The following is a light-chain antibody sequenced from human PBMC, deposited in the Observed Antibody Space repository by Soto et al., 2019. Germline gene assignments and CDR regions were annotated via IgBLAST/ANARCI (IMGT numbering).Light chain of an antibody. CDR2: AAS. CDR3: QQSYSSPWT. CDR1: QTITNY. V-gene: IGKV1-39*01. J-gene: IGKJ1*01. Sequence: DIQMTQSPSSLSASVGDRVTITCRASQTITNYLNWYQQKPGKAPKLLIYAASTLLSGVPSRFTGGGSGTDFTFTIDSLQPEDFATYFCQQSYSSPWTFGQGTKVDIK.